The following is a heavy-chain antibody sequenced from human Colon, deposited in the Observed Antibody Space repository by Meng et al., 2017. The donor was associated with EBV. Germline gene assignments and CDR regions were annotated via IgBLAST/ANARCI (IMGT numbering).Heavy chain of an antibody. V-gene: IGHV4-61*01. Sequence: VQLQESGPGLVKPSETLSLTCTVSGDSVATGRYSWSWIRQPPGKGLEWIAYIYYIGGTNYNPSLKSRLTISLDTSKNQFSLSLRSVTAADTAVYYCARVSGRSFDPWGQGTLVTVSS. J-gene: IGHJ5*02. CDR1: GDSVATGRYS. CDR2: IYYIGGT. D-gene: IGHD3-10*01. CDR3: ARVSGRSFDP.